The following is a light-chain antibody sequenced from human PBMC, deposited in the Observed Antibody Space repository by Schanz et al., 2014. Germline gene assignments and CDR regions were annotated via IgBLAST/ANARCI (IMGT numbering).Light chain of an antibody. CDR2: GAS. Sequence: EIVMTQSPATLSVSPGERATLSCRASQSVSSSLAWYQQKPGQSPRLLIYGASSRATGIPDRFSGSGSGTDFTLTISRLEPEDFAVYYCHQYNNWPRTFGQGTKVEIK. CDR1: QSVSSS. J-gene: IGKJ1*01. CDR3: HQYNNWPRT. V-gene: IGKV3D-15*01.